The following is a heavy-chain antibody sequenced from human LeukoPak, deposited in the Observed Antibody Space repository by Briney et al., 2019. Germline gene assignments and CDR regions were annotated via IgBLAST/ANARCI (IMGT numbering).Heavy chain of an antibody. D-gene: IGHD6-13*01. CDR3: ARVPRSYSSSWYFNWFDP. CDR1: AGTFTSYT. Sequence: AVTVSFTASAGTFTSYTISWVRHAPGQGLELMGGIIPIFGTANYAQKFQGRVTITADESTSTAYMELSSLRSEDTAVYYCARVPRSYSSSWYFNWFDPWGRGTLVTVSS. V-gene: IGHV1-69*13. CDR2: IIPIFGTA. J-gene: IGHJ5*02.